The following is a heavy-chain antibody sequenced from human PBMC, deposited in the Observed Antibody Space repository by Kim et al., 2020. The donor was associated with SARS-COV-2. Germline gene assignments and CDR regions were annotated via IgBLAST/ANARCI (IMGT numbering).Heavy chain of an antibody. Sequence: SETLSLTCAVYGGSFSGYYWSWIRQPPGKGLEWIGEINHSGSTNYNPSLKSRVTISVDTSKNQFSLKLSSVTAADTAVYYCARLPGIGYCSSTSCSMDYWGQGTLVTVSS. CDR2: INHSGST. CDR1: GGSFSGYY. D-gene: IGHD2-2*01. J-gene: IGHJ4*02. CDR3: ARLPGIGYCSSTSCSMDY. V-gene: IGHV4-34*01.